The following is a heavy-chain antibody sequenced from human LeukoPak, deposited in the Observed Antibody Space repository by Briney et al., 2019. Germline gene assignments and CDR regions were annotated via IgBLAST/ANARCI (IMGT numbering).Heavy chain of an antibody. V-gene: IGHV3-53*05. CDR1: GFTVSSNY. Sequence: PGGSLRLSCAASGFTVSSNYMSWVRQAPGKGLEWVSVFYVGGATYYADSVKGRFTISRDNSKNTLFLQMNSLRAEDTAVYYCAREIFNGFDIWGQGTMVTVSS. CDR3: AREIFNGFDI. J-gene: IGHJ3*02. CDR2: FYVGGAT.